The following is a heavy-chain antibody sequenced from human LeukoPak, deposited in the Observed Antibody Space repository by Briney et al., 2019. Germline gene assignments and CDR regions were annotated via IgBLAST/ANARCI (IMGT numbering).Heavy chain of an antibody. D-gene: IGHD2-15*01. J-gene: IGHJ6*02. CDR3: AKEREYCSSGSCHYDLDV. V-gene: IGHV4-59*01. Sequence: SETLSLTCTVSGDSMKSYYWAWIRQPPGKGLEWIGYIYYTGSTNYNPSLKSRVTISVDTSKNQFSLKLSSVTAADTAVYYCAKEREYCSSGSCHYDLDVWGQGTTVTVSS. CDR1: GDSMKSYY. CDR2: IYYTGST.